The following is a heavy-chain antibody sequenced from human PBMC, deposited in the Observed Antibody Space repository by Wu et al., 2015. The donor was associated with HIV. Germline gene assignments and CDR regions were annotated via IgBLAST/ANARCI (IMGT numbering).Heavy chain of an antibody. Sequence: QVQLVQSGAEVKKPGSSVKVSCKASGGTFSSYAISWVRQAPGQGLEWMGGIIPIFGTANYAQKFRGRVTITADESTSTAYMELSSLRSEDTAVYYCARAYCSSTSCYTFNYYYYYMDVWGKGTTVTVSS. CDR2: IIPIFGTA. V-gene: IGHV1-69*12. CDR1: GGTFSSYA. D-gene: IGHD2-2*02. J-gene: IGHJ6*03. CDR3: ARAYCSSTSCYTFNYYYYYMDV.